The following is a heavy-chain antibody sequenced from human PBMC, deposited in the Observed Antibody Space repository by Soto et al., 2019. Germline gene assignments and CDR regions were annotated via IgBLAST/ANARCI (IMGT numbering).Heavy chain of an antibody. CDR1: GFSFSNYA. CDR3: AKSRYADSSGDFYDF. CDR2: IGGRGTSA. D-gene: IGHD3-22*01. J-gene: IGHJ4*02. V-gene: IGHV3-23*01. Sequence: EVQLLESGGGLVQPGGSLRLSCAASGFSFSNYAMSWVRQAPGKGLEWLSGIGGRGTSAYYADSVKGRFAIPRDNSENTAFLQLNSLSADDTAVYFCAKSRYADSSGDFYDFWGQGTLVTVSS.